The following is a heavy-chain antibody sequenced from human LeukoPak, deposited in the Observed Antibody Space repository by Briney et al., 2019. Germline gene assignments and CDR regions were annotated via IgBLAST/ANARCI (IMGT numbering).Heavy chain of an antibody. D-gene: IGHD3-3*01. Sequence: SETLSLTCAVYGGSFSGYYSSWIRQPPGKGLEWIGEINHSGSTNYNPSLKSRVTISVDTSKNQFSLKLSSVTAADTAVYYCARARGRITISLRALQPYNWFDPWGQGTLVTVSS. V-gene: IGHV4-34*01. CDR3: ARARGRITISLRALQPYNWFDP. CDR2: INHSGST. J-gene: IGHJ5*02. CDR1: GGSFSGYY.